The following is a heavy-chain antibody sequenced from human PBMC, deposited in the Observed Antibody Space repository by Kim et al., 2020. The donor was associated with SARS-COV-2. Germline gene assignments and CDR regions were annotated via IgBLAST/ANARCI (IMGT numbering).Heavy chain of an antibody. CDR3: AKYCSSTSCYGGGYYYGMDV. CDR2: IYYSGST. D-gene: IGHD2-2*01. V-gene: IGHV4-39*01. J-gene: IGHJ6*02. Sequence: SETLSLTCTVSGGSISSSSYYWGWIRQPPGKGLEWIGSIYYSGSTYYNPSLKSRVTISVDTSKNQFSLKLSSVTAADTAVYYCAKYCSSTSCYGGGYYYGMDVWGQGTTVTVSS. CDR1: GGSISSSSYY.